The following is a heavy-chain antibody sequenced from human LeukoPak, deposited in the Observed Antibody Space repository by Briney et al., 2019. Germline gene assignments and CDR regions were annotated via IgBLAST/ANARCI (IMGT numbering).Heavy chain of an antibody. Sequence: ASVKVSCKASGGTFSSYAISWVRQAPGQGLEWMGGIIPMFGTANYAQKFRGRVTITAVESMSTAYMELTSLRYEDTAVYFCARVIHDYGDYPFDYWGQGTLVTVSS. CDR1: GGTFSSYA. J-gene: IGHJ4*02. CDR2: IIPMFGTA. D-gene: IGHD4-17*01. CDR3: ARVIHDYGDYPFDY. V-gene: IGHV1-69*13.